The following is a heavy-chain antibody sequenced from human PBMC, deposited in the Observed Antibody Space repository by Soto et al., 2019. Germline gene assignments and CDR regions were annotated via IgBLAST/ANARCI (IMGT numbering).Heavy chain of an antibody. D-gene: IGHD4-17*01. J-gene: IGHJ3*02. Sequence: GGSLRLSCAASGFTFNTYAMSWVRQAPGKGLEWVSAISASYSTYYADSVKGRFTISRDNSMNALYLQMNSLRIEDTAVYYCAHPRGYGVFDAYDIWGQGTMVTVSS. CDR3: AHPRGYGVFDAYDI. CDR2: ISASYST. V-gene: IGHV3-23*01. CDR1: GFTFNTYA.